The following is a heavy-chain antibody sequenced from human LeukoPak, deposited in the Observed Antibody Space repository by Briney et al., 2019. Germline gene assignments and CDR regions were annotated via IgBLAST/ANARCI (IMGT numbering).Heavy chain of an antibody. CDR1: GFTFSSYA. CDR3: AREGTEWELLSVFDY. D-gene: IGHD1-26*01. CDR2: IYYSGST. V-gene: IGHV4-39*07. Sequence: PGGSLRLSCAASGFTFSSYAMSWIRQSPGKGLEWIGSIYYSGSTYYNPSLKSRVTISVDTSKNQFSLKLSSVTAADTAVYYCAREGTEWELLSVFDYWGQGTLVTVSS. J-gene: IGHJ4*02.